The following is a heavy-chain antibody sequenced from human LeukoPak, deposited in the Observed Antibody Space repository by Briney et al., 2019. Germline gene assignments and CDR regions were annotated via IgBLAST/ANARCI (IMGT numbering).Heavy chain of an antibody. CDR3: ARVGATRGYYYYGMDV. J-gene: IGHJ6*02. D-gene: IGHD1-26*01. CDR2: INPNSGGT. V-gene: IGHV1-2*02. Sequence: ASVKVSCKASGYTFTGYYMHWARQAPGQGLEWMGWINPNSGGTNYAQKFQGRVTMTRDTSISTAYMELSRLRSDDTAVYYCARVGATRGYYYYGMDVWGQGTTVTVSS. CDR1: GYTFTGYY.